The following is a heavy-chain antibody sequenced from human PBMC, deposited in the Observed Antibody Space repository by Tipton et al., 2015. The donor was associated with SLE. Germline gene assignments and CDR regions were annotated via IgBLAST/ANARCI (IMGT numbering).Heavy chain of an antibody. CDR2: KYFSGSS. CDR1: GGSMRSYY. Sequence: TLSLTCNVSGGSMRSYYWSWIRQTPGKGLEWIGYKYFSGSSNYNPSLKSRVTISVDMSKNQFSLRLSSVTAADTAVYYCARAKVEETTFKYFFNGLDVWGRGTTVTVS. J-gene: IGHJ6*02. V-gene: IGHV4-59*12. D-gene: IGHD2/OR15-2a*01. CDR3: ARAKVEETTFKYFFNGLDV.